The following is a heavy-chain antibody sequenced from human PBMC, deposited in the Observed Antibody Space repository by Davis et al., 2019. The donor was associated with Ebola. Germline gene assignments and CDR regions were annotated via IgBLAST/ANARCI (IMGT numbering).Heavy chain of an antibody. CDR1: GYTFTNYD. CDR3: TTDWSGGNWFDP. V-gene: IGHV1-8*01. J-gene: IGHJ5*02. Sequence: ASVKVSCKASGYTFTNYDVHWVRQGTGQGLEWIGWMNPNSGNTGYGQMFQGRVTMTEDTSTDTAYMELSSLKSDDTAIYYCTTDWSGGNWFDPWGQGTLVTVSS. CDR2: MNPNSGNT. D-gene: IGHD1-1*01.